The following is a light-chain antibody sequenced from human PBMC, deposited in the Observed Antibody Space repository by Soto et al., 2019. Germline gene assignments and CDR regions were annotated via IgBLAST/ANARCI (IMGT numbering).Light chain of an antibody. CDR2: QAS. V-gene: IGKV1-5*03. Sequence: DIQMTQSPSTLSASVGDRVTMTCRASQSISNWLAWYQQKPGKAPKLLIYQASSLESGVPSRFSGSGSGTEFTLTISSLQPDDFATYYCQQYNSYSWTFGQGTKVEIK. CDR3: QQYNSYSWT. J-gene: IGKJ1*01. CDR1: QSISNW.